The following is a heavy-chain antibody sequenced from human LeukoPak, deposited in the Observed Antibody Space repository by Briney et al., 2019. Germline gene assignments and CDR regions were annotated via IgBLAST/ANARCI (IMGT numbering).Heavy chain of an antibody. D-gene: IGHD6-13*01. Sequence: GGSLRLSXAAPGITFXXXXXXXLRQXPGXXXXXXXXXXXGGRYIYYAXSVKGXXXISRDNAKNSLFLQMDSLSAEDTALYYCARVSRVAYTSSWYLDYWGQGTLVTVSS. CDR3: ARVSRVAYTSSWYLDY. CDR1: GITFXXXX. J-gene: IGHJ4*02. V-gene: IGHV3-21*01. CDR2: XXXGGRYI.